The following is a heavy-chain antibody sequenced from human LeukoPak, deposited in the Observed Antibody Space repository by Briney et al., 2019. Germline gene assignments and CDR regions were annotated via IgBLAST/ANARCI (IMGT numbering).Heavy chain of an antibody. Sequence: ASVKVSCKASGGTFSSYAISWVRQAPGQGLEWMGGIIPIFGTANYAQKFQGRVTITADESTSTAYMELSSLRSEDTAVYYCARDRDTAMAIYYFDYWGQGTLVTVSS. J-gene: IGHJ4*02. D-gene: IGHD5-18*01. V-gene: IGHV1-69*13. CDR2: IIPIFGTA. CDR1: GGTFSSYA. CDR3: ARDRDTAMAIYYFDY.